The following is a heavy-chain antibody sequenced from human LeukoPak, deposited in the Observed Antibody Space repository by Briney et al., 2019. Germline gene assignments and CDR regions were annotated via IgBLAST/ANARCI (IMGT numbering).Heavy chain of an antibody. CDR2: INPNSGGT. V-gene: IGHV1-2*06. J-gene: IGHJ4*02. Sequence: ASVKVSCKASGYTFTGYYMHWVRQAPGQGLEWMGRINPNSGGTNYAQKFQGRVTMTRDTSISTAYMELSRLRSDDTAVYYCARGYGSGSYDKAMGYFDYWGQGTLVTVSS. D-gene: IGHD3-10*01. CDR1: GYTFTGYY. CDR3: ARGYGSGSYDKAMGYFDY.